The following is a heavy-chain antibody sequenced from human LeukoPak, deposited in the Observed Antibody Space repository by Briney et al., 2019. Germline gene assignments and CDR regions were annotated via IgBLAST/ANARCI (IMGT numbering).Heavy chain of an antibody. CDR3: TGGAAGFDY. J-gene: IGHJ4*02. CDR2: IGKAGDT. Sequence: PGGSLRLSCAASGXTFSSYDMHWVRQATGKGLEWVSGIGKAGDTYYSGSVKGRFTISRENAKNSLYLEMNSLRAGDTAVYYCTGGAAGFDYWGQGTLVTVSS. V-gene: IGHV3-13*04. D-gene: IGHD6-13*01. CDR1: GXTFSSYD.